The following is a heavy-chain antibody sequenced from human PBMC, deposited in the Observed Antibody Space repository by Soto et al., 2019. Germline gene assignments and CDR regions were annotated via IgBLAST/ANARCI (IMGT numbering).Heavy chain of an antibody. CDR1: GYTFTSHA. J-gene: IGHJ1*01. CDR2: INAGSGNT. Sequence: QVQLVQSGAEVKEPGASMKVSCKASGYTFTSHAIHWVRQAPGQRLEWMGRINAGSGNTRYSEKFPFRDAMTRDTSATTAYMELSSLRSEVSGVYYCARAASIAASGIFFQHWGQGTPVIVSS. V-gene: IGHV1-3*01. CDR3: ARAASIAASGIFFQH. D-gene: IGHD3-3*02.